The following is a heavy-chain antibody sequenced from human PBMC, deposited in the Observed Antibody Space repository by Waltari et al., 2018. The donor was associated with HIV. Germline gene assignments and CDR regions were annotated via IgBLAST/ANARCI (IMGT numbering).Heavy chain of an antibody. CDR2: IFYDGRT. Sequence: QVQVQESGPGLVKPSETLSLTCPVSGGSISSHYWSWIRQTPGKGLEWIGYIFYDGRTDYNPSLKSRVTLAVDTSKNQFSLNLRSVTTADTAVYYCARGLVPIDFNGMDVWGQGTMVTVSS. D-gene: IGHD3-16*01. V-gene: IGHV4-59*11. CDR1: GGSISSHY. J-gene: IGHJ6*02. CDR3: ARGLVPIDFNGMDV.